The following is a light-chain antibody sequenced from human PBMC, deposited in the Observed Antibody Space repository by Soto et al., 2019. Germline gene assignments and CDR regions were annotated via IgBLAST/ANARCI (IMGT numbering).Light chain of an antibody. CDR3: ASWDDSLKGVL. CDR2: FND. J-gene: IGLJ3*02. CDR1: RSNIGSNL. Sequence: QSVLTQPPSASGTPGQRVSISCSGGRSNIGSNLVSWYQQLPVTAPKLLLYFNDQRPSGVPDRFSGSKSGTSASLAVSELQSEDEADYFCASWDDSLKGVLFGGGTKLTVL. V-gene: IGLV1-44*01.